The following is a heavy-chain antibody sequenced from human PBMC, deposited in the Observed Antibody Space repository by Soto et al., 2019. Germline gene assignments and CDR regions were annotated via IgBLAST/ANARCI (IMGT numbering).Heavy chain of an antibody. CDR3: TTAFITMVRGVIVP. D-gene: IGHD3-10*01. Sequence: PGGSLRLSCAASGFTFSNASIRWVRQAPGKGLEWVGRIKSKTGGGTTDYVAPVKGRFTISRDDSKNTLYLQMNSLKTEDTAVYYCTTAFITMVRGVIVPWGQGT. CDR2: IKSKTGGGTT. CDR1: GFTFSNAS. V-gene: IGHV3-15*01. J-gene: IGHJ5*02.